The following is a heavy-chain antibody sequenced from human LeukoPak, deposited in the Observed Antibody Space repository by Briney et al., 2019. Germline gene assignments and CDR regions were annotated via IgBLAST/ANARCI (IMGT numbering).Heavy chain of an antibody. V-gene: IGHV3-23*01. D-gene: IGHD5-12*01. CDR1: GVTFSNYA. CDR3: TKTFGYSGYDSVDY. Sequence: GGSLRLSCAASGVTFSNYAMSWVRQAPGKGLEWVSVISGSGSSTYYADSVKGRFTISRDNSKNTLYLQMNSLRAEDTAVYYCTKTFGYSGYDSVDYWGQGTLVTVSS. CDR2: ISGSGSST. J-gene: IGHJ4*02.